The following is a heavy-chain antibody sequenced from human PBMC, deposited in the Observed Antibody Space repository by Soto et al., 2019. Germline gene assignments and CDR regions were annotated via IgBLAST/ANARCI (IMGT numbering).Heavy chain of an antibody. J-gene: IGHJ3*02. D-gene: IGHD3-22*01. V-gene: IGHV3-30-3*01. CDR1: GFTFSSYA. CDR2: ISYDGSNK. CDR3: AREATNYYDSSGLTDI. Sequence: PGGSLRLSCAASGFTFSSYAMHWVRQAPGKGLEWVAVISYDGSNKYYADSVKGRFTISRDNSKNTLYLQMNSLRAEDTAVYYCAREATNYYDSSGLTDIWGQGTMVTVSS.